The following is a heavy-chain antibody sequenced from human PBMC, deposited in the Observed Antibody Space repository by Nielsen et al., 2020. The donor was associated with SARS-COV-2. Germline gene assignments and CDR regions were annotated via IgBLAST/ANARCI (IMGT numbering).Heavy chain of an antibody. Sequence: SETLSLPCAVYGGSFSGYYWSWIRQHPGKGLEWIGYIYYSGSTYYNPSLKSRVTISVDTSKNQFSLKLSSVTAADTAVYYCARVWHAFDIWGQGTMVTVSS. V-gene: IGHV4-31*11. CDR2: IYYSGST. CDR3: ARVWHAFDI. CDR1: GGSFSGYY. J-gene: IGHJ3*02.